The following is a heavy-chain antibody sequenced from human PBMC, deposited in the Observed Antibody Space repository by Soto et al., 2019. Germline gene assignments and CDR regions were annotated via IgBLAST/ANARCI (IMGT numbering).Heavy chain of an antibody. CDR1: GGSLNNYN. CDR2: IYSSGKT. V-gene: IGHV4-4*07. CDR3: ARERTYQMFGDDALDF. D-gene: IGHD2-2*01. Sequence: LSLTCAVSGGSLNNYNWNWIRQSAGTGLEWIGRIYSSGKTYYNPSLKSRVTLSLDMLNNQISLKVTSVTAADTAMYYCARERTYQMFGDDALDFWGLGTMVTVSS. J-gene: IGHJ3*01.